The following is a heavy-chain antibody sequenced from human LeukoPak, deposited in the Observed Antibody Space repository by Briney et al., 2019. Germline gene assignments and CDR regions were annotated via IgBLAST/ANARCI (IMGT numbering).Heavy chain of an antibody. D-gene: IGHD4-17*01. Sequence: PGGSLRLSCAASGFTFTTYDMNWVRQAPGKGLEWVSAINDGGYNTYYADSVKGRFTISRDNSKNTLYLQMNSLRAEDTAVYYCAKASTTVTTFDYWGQGTLVTVSS. J-gene: IGHJ4*02. CDR3: AKASTTVTTFDY. V-gene: IGHV3-23*01. CDR2: INDGGYNT. CDR1: GFTFTTYD.